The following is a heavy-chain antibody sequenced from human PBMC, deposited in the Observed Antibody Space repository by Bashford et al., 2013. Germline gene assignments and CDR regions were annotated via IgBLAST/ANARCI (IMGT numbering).Heavy chain of an antibody. J-gene: IGHJ5*02. V-gene: IGHV4-4*02. Sequence: SETLSLTCAVSGGSISSSNWWSWVRQPPGKGLEWIGEIYHSGSTNYNPSLKSRVTISVDKSKNQFSLKLSSVTAADTAVYYCARDVFGGYCSSTSCKRGDNWFDPWGQGTLVTVSS. D-gene: IGHD2-2*01. CDR1: GGSISSSNW. CDR2: IYHSGST. CDR3: ARDVFGGYCSSTSCKRGDNWFDP.